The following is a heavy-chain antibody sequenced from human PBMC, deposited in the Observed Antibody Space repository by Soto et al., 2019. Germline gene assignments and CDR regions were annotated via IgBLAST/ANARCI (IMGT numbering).Heavy chain of an antibody. J-gene: IGHJ4*02. CDR1: GGSFSGYY. V-gene: IGHV4-34*01. D-gene: IGHD3-10*01. CDR2: INHSGST. CDR3: ARGNGSGSYLHFDY. Sequence: QAQLQQWGAGLLKPSETLSLTCAVYGGSFSGYYWSWIRQPPGKGLEWIGEINHSGSTNYNPSLKSRVTISVDTSKNQFSLKLSSVTAADTAVYYCARGNGSGSYLHFDYWGQGTLVTVSS.